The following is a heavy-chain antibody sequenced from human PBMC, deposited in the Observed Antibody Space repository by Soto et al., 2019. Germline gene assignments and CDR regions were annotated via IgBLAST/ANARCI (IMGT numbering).Heavy chain of an antibody. D-gene: IGHD6-6*01. CDR1: GFTFSSYA. V-gene: IGHV3-30-3*01. CDR3: AKVVAARPGAPEDYFDY. J-gene: IGHJ4*01. Sequence: PGGSLRLSCAASGFTFSSYAMHWVRQAPGKGLEWVAVISYDGSNKYYADSVKGRFTISRDNAKNSLYLQMNSLRAEDTALYYCAKVVAARPGAPEDYFDYWGHGTLVTVAS. CDR2: ISYDGSNK.